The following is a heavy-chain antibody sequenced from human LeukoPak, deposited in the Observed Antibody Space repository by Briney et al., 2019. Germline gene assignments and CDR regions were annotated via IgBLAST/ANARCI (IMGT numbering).Heavy chain of an antibody. D-gene: IGHD5-12*01. CDR3: ARSCRILDIVATIRARLGGNGFDI. CDR2: IYHSGST. V-gene: IGHV4-59*12. CDR1: GGSISTYY. Sequence: SETLSLTCTVSGGSISTYYWSWIRQPPGKGLEWIGYIYHSGSTNYNPSLKSRITISVDTSQNQFSLKLSSVTAADKAVYYCARSCRILDIVATIRARLGGNGFDIWGQGTMVTVSS. J-gene: IGHJ3*02.